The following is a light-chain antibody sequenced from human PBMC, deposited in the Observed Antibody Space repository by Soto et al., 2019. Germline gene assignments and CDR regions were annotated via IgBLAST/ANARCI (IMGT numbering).Light chain of an antibody. CDR3: QQYNNWLWT. Sequence: EIVMTQSPATLSVSPGERATLSCRASQSVSSNLAWYQQKPGQAPRLLIYGASTTATGIPARFSGSGSGTEFTLTISSLQSEDFAVYYCQQYNNWLWTFGQGTKLEIK. J-gene: IGKJ1*01. CDR1: QSVSSN. V-gene: IGKV3-15*01. CDR2: GAS.